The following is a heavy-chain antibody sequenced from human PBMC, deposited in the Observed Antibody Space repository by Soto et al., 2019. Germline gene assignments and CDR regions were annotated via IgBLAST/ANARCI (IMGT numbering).Heavy chain of an antibody. J-gene: IGHJ6*02. V-gene: IGHV3-33*01. D-gene: IGHD3-3*01. Sequence: GGSLRLSCAASGFTFSSYGMHWVRQAPGKGLEWVAVIWYDGSNKYYADSVKGRFTISRDNSKNTLYLQMNSLRAEDTAVYYCARASITIFGVVIGPRMDVWGQGTTVTVS. CDR2: IWYDGSNK. CDR1: GFTFSSYG. CDR3: ARASITIFGVVIGPRMDV.